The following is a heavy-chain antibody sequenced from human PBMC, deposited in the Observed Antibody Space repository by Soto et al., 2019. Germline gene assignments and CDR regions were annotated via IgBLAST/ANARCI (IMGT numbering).Heavy chain of an antibody. CDR3: ARGSRRGYCSSTSCYGDGMDV. D-gene: IGHD2-2*01. CDR2: IYTSGST. V-gene: IGHV4-4*07. J-gene: IGHJ6*02. CDR1: GGSISSYY. Sequence: SLTCTVSGGSISSYYWSWIRQPAGKGLEWIGRIYTSGSTNYNPSLKSRVTMSVDTSKNQFSLKLSSVTAADTAVYYCARGSRRGYCSSTSCYGDGMDVWGQGTTVTVSS.